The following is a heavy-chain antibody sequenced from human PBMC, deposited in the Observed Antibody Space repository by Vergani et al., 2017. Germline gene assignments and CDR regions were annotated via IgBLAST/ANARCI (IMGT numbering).Heavy chain of an antibody. CDR2: IGADNGNT. Sequence: QVQLVQSGAEVKKPGASVKVSCKTSGYTFSKYGINWLRQAPGQGLEWMGWIGADNGNTKFAQNVQDRVTLTTDSSTNTAYMELRSLKSDDTAVYYCARDGTYYYGSGSFYLFDYWGQGTLVTVSS. D-gene: IGHD3-10*01. CDR3: ARDGTYYYGSGSFYLFDY. J-gene: IGHJ4*02. CDR1: GYTFSKYG. V-gene: IGHV1-18*01.